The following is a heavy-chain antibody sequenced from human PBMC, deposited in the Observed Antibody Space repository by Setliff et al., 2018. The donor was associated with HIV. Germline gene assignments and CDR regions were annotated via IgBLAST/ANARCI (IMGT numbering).Heavy chain of an antibody. CDR3: AREGSRGV. V-gene: IGHV4-4*09. CDR2: IYTTGST. Sequence: LSLTCTVSGDSISNYYWSWVRQPPGKGLEWIGYIYTTGSTNCNPSLKSRVTMSVDTSKNQFSLRLTSVTAADTAVYFCAREGSRGVWGQGTTVTVSS. J-gene: IGHJ6*02. CDR1: GDSISNYY. D-gene: IGHD3-10*01.